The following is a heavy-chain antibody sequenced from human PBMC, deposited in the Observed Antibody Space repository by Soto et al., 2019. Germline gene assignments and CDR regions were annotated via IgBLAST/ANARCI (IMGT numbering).Heavy chain of an antibody. J-gene: IGHJ3*02. CDR1: GFTFSSYG. V-gene: IGHV3-33*01. CDR3: ARGGFEWYSSGYYPDAFDI. Sequence: GGSLRLSCAASGFTFSSYGMHWVRQAPGKGLEWVAVIWYDGSNKYYADSVKGRFTISRDNSKNTLYLQMNSLRAEDTAVYYCARGGFEWYSSGYYPDAFDIWGQGTMVTVSS. CDR2: IWYDGSNK. D-gene: IGHD3-22*01.